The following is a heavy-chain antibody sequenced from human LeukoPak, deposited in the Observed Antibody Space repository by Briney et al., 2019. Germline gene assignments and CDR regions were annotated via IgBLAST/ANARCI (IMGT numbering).Heavy chain of an antibody. Sequence: GGSLRLSCAASGFTFSTYWMSWVRQAPGKGREWVATIKEDGRETYYVDSVKGRFTISRDNAKNSLYLQMSRLRAEDTAVYYCARDPLRRYDYWGQGTLLTVSS. V-gene: IGHV3-7*01. CDR3: ARDPLRRYDY. CDR1: GFTFSTYW. CDR2: IKEDGRET. J-gene: IGHJ4*02.